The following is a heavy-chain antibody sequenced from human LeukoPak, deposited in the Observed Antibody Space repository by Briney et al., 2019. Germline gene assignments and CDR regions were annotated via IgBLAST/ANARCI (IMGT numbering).Heavy chain of an antibody. CDR3: ARQYHDYGDYGGCYFDY. CDR1: GGSISSSSYY. Sequence: PSETLSLTCTVSGGSISSSSYYWGWIRQPPGKGLEWIGSIYYSGSTYYNPSLKSRVTISVDTSKNQFSLKLSSVTAADTAVYCCARQYHDYGDYGGCYFDYWGQGTLVTVSS. J-gene: IGHJ4*02. V-gene: IGHV4-39*01. D-gene: IGHD4-17*01. CDR2: IYYSGST.